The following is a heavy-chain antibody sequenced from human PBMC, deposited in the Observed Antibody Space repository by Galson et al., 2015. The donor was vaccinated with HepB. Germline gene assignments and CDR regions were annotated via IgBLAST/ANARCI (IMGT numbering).Heavy chain of an antibody. CDR3: ARARRGDGYAFDF. V-gene: IGHV1-69*13. CDR1: GGTLSSFA. D-gene: IGHD5-24*01. Sequence: SVKVSCKASGGTLSSFAISWVRQAPGQGLEWMGGIIPVFATANYSQRIQGRVKITADESTSTAYMELSSLRTEDTAVYYCARARRGDGYAFDFWGQGTLVTVSS. CDR2: IIPVFATA. J-gene: IGHJ4*02.